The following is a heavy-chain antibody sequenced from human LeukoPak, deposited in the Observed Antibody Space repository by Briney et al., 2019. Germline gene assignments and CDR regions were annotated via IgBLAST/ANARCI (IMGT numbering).Heavy chain of an antibody. CDR2: ISYSSETI. CDR3: AKDRGGGSQLGDAYDV. D-gene: IGHD5-24*01. Sequence: GGSLRLSCAASGFTFDDYAMHWVRQAPGKGLEWVSGISYSSETIGYVDSVKGRFTISRDNVRKSLYLQMNSLRIEDTALYYCAKDRGGGSQLGDAYDVWGQGTMVTVSS. V-gene: IGHV3-9*01. J-gene: IGHJ3*01. CDR1: GFTFDDYA.